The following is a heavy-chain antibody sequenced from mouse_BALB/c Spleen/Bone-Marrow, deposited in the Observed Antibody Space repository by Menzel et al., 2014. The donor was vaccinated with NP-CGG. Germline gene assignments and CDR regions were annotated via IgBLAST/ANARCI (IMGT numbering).Heavy chain of an antibody. CDR2: INPDSSTI. V-gene: IGHV4-1*02. CDR3: AKLNYYGNVFD. Sequence: EVQRVESGAGLVQPGRSLEFSWEASVFDFSRYWMRWVRPAPGKGLEWIGEINPDSSTINYTPSLQDIFIISKDNAKNTLCMQMNKVRSEDTALYYCAKLNYYGNVFDRGAGTTVTVS. D-gene: IGHD2-1*01. CDR1: VFDFSRYW. J-gene: IGHJ1*01.